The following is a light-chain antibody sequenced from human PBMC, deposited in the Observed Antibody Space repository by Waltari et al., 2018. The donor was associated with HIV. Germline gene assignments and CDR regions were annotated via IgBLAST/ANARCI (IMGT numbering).Light chain of an antibody. J-gene: IGLJ3*02. V-gene: IGLV2-23*02. CDR3: CSYVGSNTLM. Sequence: QSALTQPASVSGSPGQSITIPCTGTSSDIGPFNLVPWYQHRPGKAPKRLIDEVTRRPSGLSDRFSGSKSGNTASLTISGLQTEDEADYYCCSYVGSNTLMFGGGTSLTVL. CDR1: SSDIGPFNL. CDR2: EVT.